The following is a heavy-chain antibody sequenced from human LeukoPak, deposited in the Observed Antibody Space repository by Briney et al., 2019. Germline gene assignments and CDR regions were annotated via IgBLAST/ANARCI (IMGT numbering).Heavy chain of an antibody. CDR2: IYNSGST. V-gene: IGHV4-59*02. CDR1: GVSVSSFY. J-gene: IGHJ4*02. D-gene: IGHD5-18*01. CDR3: ARAGAGYSFNY. Sequence: SETLSLTCSLSGVSVSSFYWSWIRQPPGKGLEWIGYIYNSGSTNYNPSLKSRLTISVDTSKNQISLRLSSVTAADTAVYYCARAGAGYSFNYWGQETLVTVSS.